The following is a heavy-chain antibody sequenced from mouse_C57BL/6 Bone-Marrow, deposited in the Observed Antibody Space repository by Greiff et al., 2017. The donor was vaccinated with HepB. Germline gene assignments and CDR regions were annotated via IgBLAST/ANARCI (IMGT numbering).Heavy chain of an antibody. CDR3: ARAYSNYDDY. CDR1: GYTFTSYW. CDR2: IHPNSGST. Sequence: QVQLKQSGAELVKPGASVKLSCKASGYTFTSYWMHWVKQRPGQGLEWIGMIHPNSGSTNYNEKFKSKATLTVDKSSSTAYMQLSSLTSEDSAVYYCARAYSNYDDYWGQGTTLTVSS. J-gene: IGHJ2*01. V-gene: IGHV1-64*01. D-gene: IGHD2-5*01.